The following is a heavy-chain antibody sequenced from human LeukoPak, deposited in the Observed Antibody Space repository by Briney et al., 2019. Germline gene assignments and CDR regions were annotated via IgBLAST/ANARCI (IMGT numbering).Heavy chain of an antibody. V-gene: IGHV3-23*01. CDR2: ISGSGGST. D-gene: IGHD4-17*01. CDR3: AKDFSDYGDYEDY. CDR1: GFTSSRYA. Sequence: PGGSLRLSCAASGFTSSRYAMSWVRQAPGKGLEWVSAISGSGGSTYYADSVKGRFTISRDNSKNTLYLQMNSLRAEDTAVYYCAKDFSDYGDYEDYWGQGTLVTVSS. J-gene: IGHJ4*02.